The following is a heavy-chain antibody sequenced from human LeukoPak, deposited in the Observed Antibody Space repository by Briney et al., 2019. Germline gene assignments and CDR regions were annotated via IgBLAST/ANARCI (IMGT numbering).Heavy chain of an antibody. CDR1: GGSISSGGYY. J-gene: IGHJ4*02. CDR3: ARSANNDYDFWSGYPGFDY. V-gene: IGHV4-30-2*01. Sequence: SETLSLTCTVSGGSISSGGYYWSWIRQPPGKGLEWVGYIYHSGSTYYNPSLKSRVTISVDRSKNQFSLKLSSVTAADTAVYYCARSANNDYDFWSGYPGFDYWGQGTLVTVSS. D-gene: IGHD3-3*01. CDR2: IYHSGST.